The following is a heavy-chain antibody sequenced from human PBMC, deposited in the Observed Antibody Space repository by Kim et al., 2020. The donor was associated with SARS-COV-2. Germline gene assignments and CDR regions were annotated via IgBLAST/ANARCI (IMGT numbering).Heavy chain of an antibody. CDR2: IRSKTFGGTT. CDR3: TRDGSGSYGLMRGFDF. CDR1: GFIFSDYG. D-gene: IGHD3-10*01. Sequence: GGSLRLSCAASGFIFSDYGVNWFRQAPGKGLEWVGVIRSKTFGGTTDYAASVKGRFTISRDDSKDIAYLQMNSLTTEDTAMYYCTRDGSGSYGLMRGFDFWGQGTMVTASS. V-gene: IGHV3-49*03. J-gene: IGHJ3*01.